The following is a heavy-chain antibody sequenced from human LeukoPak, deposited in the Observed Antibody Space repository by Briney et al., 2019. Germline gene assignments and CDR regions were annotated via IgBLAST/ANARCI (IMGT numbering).Heavy chain of an antibody. CDR1: GGSFSGYY. Sequence: SETLSLTCAVYGGSFSGYYWSWIRQPPGKGLEWIGEINHSGSTNYNPSLKSRVTISVDTSKNQFSLKLSSVTAADTAVYYCARGPLFFFDYLGQGTLVTGSS. CDR2: INHSGST. J-gene: IGHJ4*02. D-gene: IGHD2/OR15-2a*01. CDR3: ARGPLFFFDY. V-gene: IGHV4-34*01.